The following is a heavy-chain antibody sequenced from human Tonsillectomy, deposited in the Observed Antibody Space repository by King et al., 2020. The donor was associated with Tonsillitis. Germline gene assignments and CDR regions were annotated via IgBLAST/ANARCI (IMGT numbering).Heavy chain of an antibody. J-gene: IGHJ6*03. D-gene: IGHD6-13*01. Sequence: VQLQESSPGLVRPSQTLSLTCDISGDSVFSNSATWHWIRQSPSRGLEWLGRTYYRSEWFGDYAVSVKSRINITPDTSKNQFSLQLNSVTPNDTAVYYCARGSSSRYSYFYMDVWGKGTTVTVSS. CDR1: GDSVFSNSAT. CDR2: TYYRSEWFG. CDR3: ARGSSSRYSYFYMDV. V-gene: IGHV6-1*01.